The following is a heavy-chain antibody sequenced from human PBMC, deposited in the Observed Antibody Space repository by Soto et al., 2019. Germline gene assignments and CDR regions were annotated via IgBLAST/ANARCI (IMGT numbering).Heavy chain of an antibody. CDR2: IMPVFPTP. J-gene: IGHJ6*01. CDR1: VGTFRTSA. D-gene: IGHD3-3*02. V-gene: IGHV1-69*12. CDR3: ARDKDRQQLGGNYYYIMDI. Sequence: QVQLVQSGAEVKKPGSSVKVSCKTSVGTFRTSAISWVRQAPGQGLEWMGGIMPVFPTPDYAQKFQGRVTITADESTGTAYMELSSLRSEDTVVYYCARDKDRQQLGGNYYYIMDIWGQGTTVTVSS.